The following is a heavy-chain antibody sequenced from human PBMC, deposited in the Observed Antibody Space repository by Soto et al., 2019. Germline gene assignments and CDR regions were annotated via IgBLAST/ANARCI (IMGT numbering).Heavy chain of an antibody. CDR3: ARRVRFLESYYYYGTDV. CDR1: GGSISSSSYY. D-gene: IGHD3-3*01. CDR2: IYYSGST. J-gene: IGHJ6*02. Sequence: SETLSLTCTVSGGSISSSSYYWGWIRQPPGKGLEWIGSIYYSGSTYYNPSLKSRVTISVDTSKNQLALKLSSVTAADTAVYYCARRVRFLESYYYYGTDVWGQGTTVTVSS. V-gene: IGHV4-39*01.